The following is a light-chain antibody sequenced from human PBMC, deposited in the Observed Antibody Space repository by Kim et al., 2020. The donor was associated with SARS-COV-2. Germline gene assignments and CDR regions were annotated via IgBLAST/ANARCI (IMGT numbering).Light chain of an antibody. J-gene: IGLJ3*02. CDR2: ENN. CDR1: RLGSKY. CDR3: QAWDSSLWV. V-gene: IGLV3-1*01. Sequence: SYELTQPPSVSVSPGQTANITCSGDRLGSKYICWYQQKSGQSPVLVIYENNKRPSGIPERLSGSNSGSTATLTISGTQALDEADYYCQAWDSSLWVFGGGTKVTVL.